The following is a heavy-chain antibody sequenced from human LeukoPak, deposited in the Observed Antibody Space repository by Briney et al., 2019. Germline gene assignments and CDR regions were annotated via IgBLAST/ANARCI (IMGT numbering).Heavy chain of an antibody. D-gene: IGHD6-13*01. CDR3: ATMLDSSSWYFDY. CDR1: GGTFSSYA. J-gene: IGHJ4*02. CDR2: IIPILGIA. Sequence: SVKVSCKASGGTFSSYAISWVRQAPGQGLEWMGRIIPILGIANYAQKFQGRVTITADKSTSTAYMELSSLRSEDTAVYYCATMLDSSSWYFDYWGQGTLVTVSS. V-gene: IGHV1-69*04.